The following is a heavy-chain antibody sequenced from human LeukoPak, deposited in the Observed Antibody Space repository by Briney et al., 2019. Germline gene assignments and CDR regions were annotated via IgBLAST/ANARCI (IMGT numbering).Heavy chain of an antibody. D-gene: IGHD4-23*01. V-gene: IGHV3-66*01. J-gene: IGHJ4*02. CDR1: GLTFSDAW. Sequence: GGSLRLSCAASGLTFSDAWMSWVRQAPGKGLEWVSVFYASGGTFYTDSVKGGFTISRDTSTNSLYLQMSSLRTEDTAVYYCARERSTVAPPHPFDYWGQGTLVTVSS. CDR3: ARERSTVAPPHPFDY. CDR2: FYASGGT.